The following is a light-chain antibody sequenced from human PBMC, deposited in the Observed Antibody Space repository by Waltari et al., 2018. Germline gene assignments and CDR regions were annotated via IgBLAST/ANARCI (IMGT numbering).Light chain of an antibody. Sequence: EIVMTQSPATLSVSLGDRATLSCTASQGVSSNLACYQQKPGQTPRLRIYEASTRPIGIPARFSGSESGTEFTLSISNLQSEDFAVYYCQQYNTWPPITFGQGTRQEIK. CDR3: QQYNTWPPIT. CDR1: QGVSSN. V-gene: IGKV3-15*01. CDR2: EAS. J-gene: IGKJ5*01.